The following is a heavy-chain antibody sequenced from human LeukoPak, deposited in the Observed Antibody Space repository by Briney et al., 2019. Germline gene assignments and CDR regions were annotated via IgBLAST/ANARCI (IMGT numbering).Heavy chain of an antibody. J-gene: IGHJ4*02. CDR1: GFTFSNAW. V-gene: IGHV3-15*01. CDR3: AWHYFDY. Sequence: GGSLRLSWAGVGFTFSNAWMSWVRQAPGKGLEWIGRIKTKSDGGTTGYAAPVKGRFTMSRDDSKNTLYLQTNSLETEDTALYYCAWHYFDYWGQGTLVTVSA. CDR2: IKTKSDGGTT.